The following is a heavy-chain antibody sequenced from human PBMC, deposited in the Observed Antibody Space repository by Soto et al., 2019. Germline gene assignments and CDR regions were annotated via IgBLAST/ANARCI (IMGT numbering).Heavy chain of an antibody. J-gene: IGHJ4*02. V-gene: IGHV4-38-2*02. CDR1: GDSISSGFH. CDR3: AREGGDANFDY. Sequence: SETLSLTCAVSGDSISSGFHWAWIRQPPGKGLEWVASIYHSGSTYYNPSLKSRVTISVDRSKNQFSLKLSSVTAADTAVYYCAREGGDANFDYWGQGTLVTVSS. CDR2: IYHSGST. D-gene: IGHD2-21*02.